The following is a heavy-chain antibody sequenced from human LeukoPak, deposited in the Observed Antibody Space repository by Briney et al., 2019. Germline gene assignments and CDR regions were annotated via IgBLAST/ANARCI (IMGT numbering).Heavy chain of an antibody. CDR1: VFSLRTRGVG. Sequence: RGSGPTLLHPTRTLTLTCTFSVFSLRTRGVGVGWIRQPPGKALEWLSLIYWDDEKRYSPSMKTRLTITKDTSKNQVVLTMTNMDPVDTATYYCAHRRPYYFDYWGQGTLVTVSS. CDR3: AHRRPYYFDY. J-gene: IGHJ4*02. CDR2: IYWDDEK. V-gene: IGHV2-5*02.